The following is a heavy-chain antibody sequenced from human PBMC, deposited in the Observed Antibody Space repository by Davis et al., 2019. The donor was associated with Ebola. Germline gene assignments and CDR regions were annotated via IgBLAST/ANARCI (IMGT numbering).Heavy chain of an antibody. CDR2: INHSGST. CDR3: ARGPNYVWGSYRYPY. Sequence: SETLSLTCTVSGGSISSYYWSWIRQPPGKGLEWIGEINHSGSTNYNPSLKSRVTISVDTSKNQFSLKLSSVTAADTAVYYCARGPNYVWGSYRYPYWGQGTLVTVSS. D-gene: IGHD3-16*02. J-gene: IGHJ4*02. V-gene: IGHV4-34*01. CDR1: GGSISSYY.